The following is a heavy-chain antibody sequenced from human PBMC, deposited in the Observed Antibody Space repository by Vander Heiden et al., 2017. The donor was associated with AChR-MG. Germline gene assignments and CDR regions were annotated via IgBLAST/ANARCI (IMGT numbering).Heavy chain of an antibody. D-gene: IGHD6-19*01. J-gene: IGHJ3*02. V-gene: IGHV3-9*01. CDR1: GFTFDDYA. CDR2: ISWNSGSI. Sequence: EVQLVESGGGLVQPGRSLRLSCAASGFTFDDYAMHWVRQAPGKGLEWVSGISWNSGSIGYADSVKGRFTISRDNAKNSLYLQMNSLRAEDTALYYCAMCRTIAVAGDAFDIWGQGTMVTVSS. CDR3: AMCRTIAVAGDAFDI.